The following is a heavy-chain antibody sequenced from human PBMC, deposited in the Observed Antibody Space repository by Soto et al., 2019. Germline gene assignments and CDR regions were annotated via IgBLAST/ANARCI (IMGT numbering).Heavy chain of an antibody. CDR3: TRVPIMYFGAGTYEYFDS. D-gene: IGHD3-10*01. Sequence: SPTPSLTLGAHGGSVAGYYWSWIGQPPGKGLEWIGEISHSGSTKYNPSLKGRATLSTDTSKNQFSLNLHCVPTVDTGFYVCTRVPIMYFGAGTYEYFDSWGQGTLVTVSS. CDR1: GGSVAGYY. J-gene: IGHJ4*02. V-gene: IGHV4-34*01. CDR2: ISHSGST.